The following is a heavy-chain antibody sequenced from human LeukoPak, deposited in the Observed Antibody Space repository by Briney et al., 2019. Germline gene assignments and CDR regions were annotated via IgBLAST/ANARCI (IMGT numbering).Heavy chain of an antibody. CDR2: IIPIFGTA. D-gene: IGHD3-3*01. Sequence: GASVKVSCKASGGTFSSYAISWVRQAPGQGLEWMGGIIPIFGTANYAQKFQGRVTITADESTSTAYMELSSLRSEDTAVYYCAKYYDFWSGYSHDAFDIWGQGTMVTVSS. CDR3: AKYYDFWSGYSHDAFDI. V-gene: IGHV1-69*13. CDR1: GGTFSSYA. J-gene: IGHJ3*02.